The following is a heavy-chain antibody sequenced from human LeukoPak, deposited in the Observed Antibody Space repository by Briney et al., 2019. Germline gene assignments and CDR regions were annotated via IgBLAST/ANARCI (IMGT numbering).Heavy chain of an antibody. CDR2: ISSSGSTI. J-gene: IGHJ4*02. Sequence: GGSLRLSCAASGFTFSSYEMNWVRQAPGKGLEWVSYISSSGSTIYYADSVKGRFTISRDNAKNSLYLQMHSLRAEDTAVYYCARERNYYDSSGYESYWGQGTLVTVPS. V-gene: IGHV3-48*03. CDR1: GFTFSSYE. CDR3: ARERNYYDSSGYESY. D-gene: IGHD3-22*01.